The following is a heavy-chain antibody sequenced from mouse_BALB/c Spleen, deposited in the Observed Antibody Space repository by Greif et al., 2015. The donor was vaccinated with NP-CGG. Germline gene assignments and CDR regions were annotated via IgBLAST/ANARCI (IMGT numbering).Heavy chain of an antibody. CDR2: IRNKANGYTT. V-gene: IGHV7-3*02. Sequence: EVHLVESGGGLVQPGGSLRLSCATSGFTFTDYYMSWVRQPPGKALEWLGFIRNKANGYTTEYSASVKGRFTISRDNSQSILYLQMNTLRAEDSATYYCARGNWYWYFDVWGAGTTVTVSS. J-gene: IGHJ1*01. CDR3: ARGNWYWYFDV. CDR1: GFTFTDYY. D-gene: IGHD4-1*01.